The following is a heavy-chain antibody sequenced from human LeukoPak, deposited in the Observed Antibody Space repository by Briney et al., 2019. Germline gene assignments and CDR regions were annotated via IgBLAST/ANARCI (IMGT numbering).Heavy chain of an antibody. Sequence: SDTLSLTCTVSGGSITTHYWSWLRQPPAEGLQWIASIYHTGASNYKPSLPRRITISLDTSKNQFSLELRYVTDADTAEYYCARDTTFYDSSGYHPYWYFDLWGRGTPVTVSS. J-gene: IGHJ2*01. CDR3: ARDTTFYDSSGYHPYWYFDL. D-gene: IGHD3-22*01. CDR1: GGSITTHY. V-gene: IGHV4-59*11. CDR2: IYHTGAS.